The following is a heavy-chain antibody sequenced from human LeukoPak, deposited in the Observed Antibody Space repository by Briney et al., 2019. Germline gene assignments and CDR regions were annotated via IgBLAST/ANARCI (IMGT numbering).Heavy chain of an antibody. V-gene: IGHV1-18*01. CDR2: ISAYNGNT. Sequence: GASVKVSCKASGYTCTSYGISWVRQAPGQGLEWMGWISAYNGNTNYAQKLQGRVTMTTDTSTSTAYMELRSLRSDDTAVYYCAREKDCSGGSCYLYYYYYGMDVWGQGTTVTVSS. CDR3: AREKDCSGGSCYLYYYYYGMDV. CDR1: GYTCTSYG. D-gene: IGHD2-15*01. J-gene: IGHJ6*02.